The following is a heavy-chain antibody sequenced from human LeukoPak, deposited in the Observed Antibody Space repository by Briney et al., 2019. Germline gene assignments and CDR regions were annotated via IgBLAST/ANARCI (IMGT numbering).Heavy chain of an antibody. CDR3: ARERNWGRGFFHL. D-gene: IGHD7-27*01. J-gene: IGHJ2*01. CDR2: IYSTGNT. Sequence: SETLSLTCTVSGGSLSSFYWTWIRQPAGKGLEWIGRIYSTGNTDYNHSLKSRVTMAIDTSKDQFSLNLKSVTAADTAVYYCARERNWGRGFFHLWGRGTLVIVPS. V-gene: IGHV4-4*07. CDR1: GGSLSSFY.